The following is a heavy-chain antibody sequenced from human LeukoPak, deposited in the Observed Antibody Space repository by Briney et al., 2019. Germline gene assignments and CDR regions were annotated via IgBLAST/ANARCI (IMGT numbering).Heavy chain of an antibody. V-gene: IGHV4-39*02. Sequence: SETLSLTCTVSGGSISSSSYYWGWIRQPPGKGLEWIGSIYYSGSTYYNPSLKSRVTISVDTSKNQFSLKLSSVTAADTAVYYCAREAVDSSGYYYGYFDYWGQGTLVTVSS. J-gene: IGHJ4*02. D-gene: IGHD3-22*01. CDR3: AREAVDSSGYYYGYFDY. CDR2: IYYSGST. CDR1: GGSISSSSYY.